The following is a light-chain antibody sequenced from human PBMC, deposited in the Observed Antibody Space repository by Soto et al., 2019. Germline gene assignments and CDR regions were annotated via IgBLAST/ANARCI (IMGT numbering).Light chain of an antibody. V-gene: IGKV1-9*01. CDR2: ASS. J-gene: IGKJ5*01. Sequence: DIQLTQSPSFLSASVGDRVTITCRASHGISSYLAWYQQTPGKAPKLLIYASSTLQSGVPSRFSGSGSGTEFTLTISNLQPEDFATYFCQQLNTFPITFGQGTRL. CDR3: QQLNTFPIT. CDR1: HGISSY.